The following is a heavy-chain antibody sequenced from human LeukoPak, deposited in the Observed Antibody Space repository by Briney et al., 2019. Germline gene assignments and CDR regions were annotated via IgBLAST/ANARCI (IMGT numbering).Heavy chain of an antibody. CDR3: ARDRYSGYDGLGY. D-gene: IGHD5-12*01. CDR1: GFTFSSYG. CDR2: ISSSSSYI. J-gene: IGHJ4*02. V-gene: IGHV3-21*01. Sequence: GRSLRLSCAASGFTFSSYGMHWVRQAPGKGLEWVSSISSSSSYIYYADSVKGRFTISRDNAKNSLYLQMNSLRAEDTAVYYCARDRYSGYDGLGYWGQGTLVTVSS.